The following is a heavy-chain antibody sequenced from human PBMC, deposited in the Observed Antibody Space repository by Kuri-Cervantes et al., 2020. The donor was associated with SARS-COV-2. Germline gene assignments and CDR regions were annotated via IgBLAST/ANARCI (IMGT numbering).Heavy chain of an antibody. J-gene: IGHJ4*02. D-gene: IGHD1-1*01. Sequence: GGSLRLSCAASGFTFSDYYMSWIRQAPGKGLEWVSYISSSSSYIYYADSVKGRFTLSRDNAKNMLFLQMNSLGAEDTAVYYCVRDGDHWNFDYWGQGTLVTVSS. CDR1: GFTFSDYY. CDR2: ISSSSSYI. CDR3: VRDGDHWNFDY. V-gene: IGHV3-11*06.